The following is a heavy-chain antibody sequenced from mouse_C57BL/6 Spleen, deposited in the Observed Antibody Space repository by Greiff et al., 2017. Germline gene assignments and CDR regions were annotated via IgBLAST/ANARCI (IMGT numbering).Heavy chain of an antibody. CDR2: IHPNSGST. CDR3: ARTPYYSNFYAMDY. J-gene: IGHJ4*01. V-gene: IGHV1-64*01. Sequence: QVQLQQSGAELVKPGASVKLSCKASGYTFTSYWMHWVKQRPGQGLEWIGMIHPNSGSTNYNEKFKSKATLTVDKSSSTAYMQLSSLTSEDSAVYYCARTPYYSNFYAMDYWGQGTSVTVSS. CDR1: GYTFTSYW. D-gene: IGHD2-5*01.